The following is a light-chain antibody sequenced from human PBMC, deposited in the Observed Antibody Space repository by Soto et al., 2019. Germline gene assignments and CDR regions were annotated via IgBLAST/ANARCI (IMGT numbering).Light chain of an antibody. Sequence: QSVLTQPRSVSGSPRQSVTISCTGTSSDVGGYNYVSWYQQHPGKAPKLMIYDVSKRPSGVPDRFSGSKSGNTASLTISGLQAEDEADYYCSSYAGSYTFVVFGGGTKLTVL. CDR2: DVS. V-gene: IGLV2-11*01. CDR3: SSYAGSYTFVV. J-gene: IGLJ2*01. CDR1: SSDVGGYNY.